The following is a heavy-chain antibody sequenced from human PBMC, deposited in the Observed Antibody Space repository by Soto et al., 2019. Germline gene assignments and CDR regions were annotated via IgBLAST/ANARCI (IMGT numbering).Heavy chain of an antibody. J-gene: IGHJ3*02. V-gene: IGHV1-2*02. CDR1: GYTFTGYY. CDR3: ARVRDGYNWDAFDI. CDR2: INPNSGGT. D-gene: IGHD5-12*01. Sequence: QVQLVQSGAEVKKPGASVKVSCKASGYTFTGYYMYWVRQAPGQGLEWMGWINPNSGGTNYAQKFQGRVTMTSDTSISTAYMELSSLRSDDTAVYYCARVRDGYNWDAFDIWGQGTMVTVSS.